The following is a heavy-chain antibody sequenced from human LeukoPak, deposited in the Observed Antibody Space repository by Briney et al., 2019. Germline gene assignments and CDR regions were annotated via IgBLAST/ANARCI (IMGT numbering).Heavy chain of an antibody. Sequence: SETLSLTCSVSGGSVSSYYWSWIRQSPGKGLEWIGYIHNSGRTNYNPSLKSRVTGFVDTSKNQVSLRLSSVTAADTAVYYCARHAMVYTAMVVYNWFDPWGQGTLVTVSS. J-gene: IGHJ5*02. CDR1: GGSVSSYY. V-gene: IGHV4-59*08. D-gene: IGHD5-18*01. CDR3: ARHAMVYTAMVVYNWFDP. CDR2: IHNSGRT.